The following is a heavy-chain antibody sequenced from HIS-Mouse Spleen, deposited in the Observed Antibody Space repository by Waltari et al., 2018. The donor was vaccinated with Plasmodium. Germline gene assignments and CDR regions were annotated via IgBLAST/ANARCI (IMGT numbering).Heavy chain of an antibody. CDR3: ARGRRIVVVTAPRGFFDY. V-gene: IGHV4-34*01. D-gene: IGHD2-21*02. J-gene: IGHJ4*02. CDR2: INHSGST. CDR1: GGSFSGYY. Sequence: QVQLQQWGAGLLKPSETLSLTCAVYGGSFSGYYWSWIRQPPGKGLDWIGEINHSGSTNYNPSLKSRVTRSVDTSKNQFSLKLSSVTAADTAVYYCARGRRIVVVTAPRGFFDYWGQGTLVTVSS.